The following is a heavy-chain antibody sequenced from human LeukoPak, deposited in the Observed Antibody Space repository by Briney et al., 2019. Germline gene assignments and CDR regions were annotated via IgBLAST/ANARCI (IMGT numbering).Heavy chain of an antibody. J-gene: IGHJ6*03. V-gene: IGHV1-8*01. CDR1: GYTFTSYD. CDR3: ARGRVVPAATHYYYYYMDV. D-gene: IGHD2-2*01. Sequence: ASVKVSCKASGYTFTSYDINWVRQATGQGLEWMGWMNPNSGNTGYAQKFQGRVTITTDESTSTAYMELSSLRSEDTAVYYCARGRVVPAATHYYYYYMDVWGKGTTVTVSS. CDR2: MNPNSGNT.